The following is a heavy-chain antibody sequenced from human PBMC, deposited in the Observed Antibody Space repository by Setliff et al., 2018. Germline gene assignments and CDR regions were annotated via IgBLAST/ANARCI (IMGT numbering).Heavy chain of an antibody. V-gene: IGHV1-69*13. CDR2: IIPIFGTT. Sequence: GASVKVFCKASGGTFNTYAISWVRQAPGQGLEWMGGIIPIFGTTNYAQKFQGRVTITADESTSTAYMELSSLRSEDTAVYYCARDFLGIHIDHGNALDDYWGQGTLVTVSS. CDR1: GGTFNTYA. D-gene: IGHD4-17*01. CDR3: ARDFLGIHIDHGNALDDY. J-gene: IGHJ4*02.